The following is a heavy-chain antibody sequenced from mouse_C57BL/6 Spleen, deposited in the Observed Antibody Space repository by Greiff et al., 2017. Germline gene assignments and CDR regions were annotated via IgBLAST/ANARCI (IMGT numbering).Heavy chain of an antibody. CDR1: GYTFTDYN. V-gene: IGHV1-22*01. CDR3: ARTEITTVYYFDY. D-gene: IGHD1-1*01. J-gene: IGHJ2*01. CDR2: INPNNGGT. Sequence: VQLQQSGPELVKPGASVKMSCKASGYTFTDYNMHWVKQSHGKSLEWIGYINPNNGGTSYNQKFKGKATLTVNKSSSTAYMELRSLTSEDSAVYYCARTEITTVYYFDYWGQGTTLTVSS.